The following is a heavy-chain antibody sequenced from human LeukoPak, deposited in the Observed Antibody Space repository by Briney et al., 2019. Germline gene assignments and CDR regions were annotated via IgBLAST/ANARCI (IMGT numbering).Heavy chain of an antibody. Sequence: SQTLSLTCTVSGGSISSGGYYWSWIRQHPGKGLEWIGEINHSGSTNYNPSLKSRVTISVDTSKNQFSLKLSSVTAADTAVYYCARGFPREYSYGYYYYYGMDVWGQGTTVTVSS. CDR2: INHSGST. CDR1: GGSISSGGYY. CDR3: ARGFPREYSYGYYYYYGMDV. V-gene: IGHV4-31*03. D-gene: IGHD5-18*01. J-gene: IGHJ6*02.